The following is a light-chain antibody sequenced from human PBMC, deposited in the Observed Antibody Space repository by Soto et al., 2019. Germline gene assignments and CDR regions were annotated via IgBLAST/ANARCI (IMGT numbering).Light chain of an antibody. CDR2: GAS. V-gene: IGKV3-20*01. CDR1: QSVSSSY. J-gene: IGKJ2*01. Sequence: EIVLTQSPGILSLSPGERATLSCRASQSVSSSYLAWYQQKPGQAPRLLIYGASSRATGIPDRFSGSRSGTDFTLSISSLEPEDFAVYYCQQYGSSPPMYTFGQGTKLEIK. CDR3: QQYGSSPPMYT.